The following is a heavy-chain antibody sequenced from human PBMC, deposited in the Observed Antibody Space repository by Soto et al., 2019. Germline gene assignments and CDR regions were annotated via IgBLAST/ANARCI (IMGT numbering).Heavy chain of an antibody. CDR1: GGFLSGHY. D-gene: IGHD6-6*01. CDR3: ASSSPFPS. CDR2: IYYGGST. J-gene: IGHJ5*02. V-gene: IGHV4-59*08. Sequence: SEDRSHSYTGSGGFLSGHYWSWMRQPPGKGLECIGYIYYGGSTNYNPSLKSRVTISVDTSKTQFSLELSSVTAADMGVYSCASSSPFPSCGRGILVT.